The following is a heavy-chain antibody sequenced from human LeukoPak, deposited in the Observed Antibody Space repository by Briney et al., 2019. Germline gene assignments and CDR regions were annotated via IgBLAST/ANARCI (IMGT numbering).Heavy chain of an antibody. V-gene: IGHV1-69*06. J-gene: IGHJ4*02. CDR3: ATSRDYGDQYYFDY. Sequence: SVKVSCKASGGTFSSYAISWVRQAPGQGLGWMGGIIPIFGTANYAQKFQGRVTITADKSTSTAYMELRSLRSEDTAVYYCATSRDYGDQYYFDYWGQGTLVTVSS. D-gene: IGHD4-17*01. CDR1: GGTFSSYA. CDR2: IIPIFGTA.